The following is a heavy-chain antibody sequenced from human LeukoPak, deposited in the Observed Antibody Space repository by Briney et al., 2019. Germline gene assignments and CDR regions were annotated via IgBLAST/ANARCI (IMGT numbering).Heavy chain of an antibody. CDR2: VHLDGRT. CDR1: GGSVSSTNW. CDR3: AKEGGFYRPLDY. D-gene: IGHD6-25*01. J-gene: IGHJ4*02. Sequence: SETLSLTCGVSGGSVSSTNWWTWIRQPPGKGLEWIGEVHLDGRTNFNPSLKSRLTMSVDLSENHVSLKLTSVTAADTAVYYCAKEGGFYRPLDYSGQGTLVTVSS. V-gene: IGHV4-4*02.